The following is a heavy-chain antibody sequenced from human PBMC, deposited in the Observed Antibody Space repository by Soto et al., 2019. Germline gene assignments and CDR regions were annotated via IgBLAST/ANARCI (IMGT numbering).Heavy chain of an antibody. J-gene: IGHJ4*02. Sequence: GGSLRLSCAASGFTFSSSAMSWVRQAPGMGLEWVSGVGGSGGTTYSADSVKGRFIISRDNSKNTLYLQMNSLSAEDTAVYYCAKNCGGDCYTNFDFWGQGTLVTVSS. D-gene: IGHD2-21*02. CDR2: VGGSGGTT. CDR3: AKNCGGDCYTNFDF. V-gene: IGHV3-23*01. CDR1: GFTFSSSA.